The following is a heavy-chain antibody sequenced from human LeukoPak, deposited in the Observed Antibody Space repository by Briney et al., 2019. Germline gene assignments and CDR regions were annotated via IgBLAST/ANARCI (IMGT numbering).Heavy chain of an antibody. J-gene: IGHJ4*02. CDR1: GGTFSSYA. D-gene: IGHD3-16*01. CDR2: IIPIFGTA. Sequence: SVKVSCKASGGTFSSYAISWVRQAPGQGLEWMGGIIPIFGTANYAQKFQGRVTMTTDTSTSTAYMELRSLRSDDTAVYYCAREFTGGVSHWGQGTLVTVSS. CDR3: AREFTGGVSH. V-gene: IGHV1-69*05.